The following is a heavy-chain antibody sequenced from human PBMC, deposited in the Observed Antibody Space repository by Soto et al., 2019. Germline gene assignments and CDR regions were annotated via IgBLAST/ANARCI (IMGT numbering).Heavy chain of an antibody. J-gene: IGHJ4*02. CDR3: ARDQAIDKTVWGY. CDR1: GDSIGSGGHY. D-gene: IGHD7-27*01. Sequence: PSETLSLTCSVSGDSIGSGGHYLNWIRQHPEKGLEWIGYIYYSGSTHYNPSLRSRLRISLDTSKNQFFLRLTSVTAAETARYYCARDQAIDKTVWGYWGQGTRVTVSS. V-gene: IGHV4-31*03. CDR2: IYYSGST.